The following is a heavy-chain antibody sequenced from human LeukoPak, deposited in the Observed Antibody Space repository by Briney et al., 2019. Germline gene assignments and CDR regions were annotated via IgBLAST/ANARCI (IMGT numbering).Heavy chain of an antibody. CDR3: ARRPKQPGFWSGYVDY. J-gene: IGHJ4*02. Sequence: PSETLSLTCTVSGGSIRSSGHNWDWIRQPPGKGLEYIGSIFYSGNTYDNPSLKSRVTISVDTSKNQFSLKLSSVTAADAAVYYCARRPKQPGFWSGYVDYWGQGTLVTVSS. V-gene: IGHV4-39*01. D-gene: IGHD3-3*01. CDR2: IFYSGNT. CDR1: GGSIRSSGHN.